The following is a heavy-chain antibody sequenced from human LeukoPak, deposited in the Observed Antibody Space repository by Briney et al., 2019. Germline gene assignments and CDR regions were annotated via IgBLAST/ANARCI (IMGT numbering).Heavy chain of an antibody. CDR3: ARQVTSSWFYYTFDS. CDR2: IFPGDSST. J-gene: IGHJ4*02. D-gene: IGHD6-13*01. Sequence: GESLKISGQGPGYNSISNASAGSGRVPGRARDWMGIIFPGDSSTRYNSSFQGRVTISADKSISNAYLQWSSLKASDTAMYYCARQVTSSWFYYTFDSWGQGTLVTVSS. V-gene: IGHV5-51*01. CDR1: GYNSISNA.